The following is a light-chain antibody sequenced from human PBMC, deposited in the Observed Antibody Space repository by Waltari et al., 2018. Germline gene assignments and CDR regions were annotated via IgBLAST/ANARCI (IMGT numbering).Light chain of an antibody. J-gene: IGLJ3*02. V-gene: IGLV1-40*01. CDR1: RSNIGAGHE. Sequence: QPLLPQPPSVSGAPGQRITISCTGSRSNIGAGHEDHWCQQFPGTPPKLLIFGSINRSEGVPDRVVGCKSGTSASLAITGLQPEDEADYYCQYYDSSLTGFWVFGGGAKLTVV. CDR3: QYYDSSLTGFWV. CDR2: GSI.